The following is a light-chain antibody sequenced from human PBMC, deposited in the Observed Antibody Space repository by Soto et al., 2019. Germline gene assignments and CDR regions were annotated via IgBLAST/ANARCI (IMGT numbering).Light chain of an antibody. CDR3: QRYDSLRT. Sequence: EIVLTQSPGTLSLSPGERATLSCRASQSVRSNFLAWSQQKPGQAPRLLIYGASNRATGIPDRFSGSGSGTDFTLTITRLEPEDFAMYYCQRYDSLRTFGQGTKVDIK. J-gene: IGKJ1*01. CDR2: GAS. V-gene: IGKV3-20*01. CDR1: QSVRSNF.